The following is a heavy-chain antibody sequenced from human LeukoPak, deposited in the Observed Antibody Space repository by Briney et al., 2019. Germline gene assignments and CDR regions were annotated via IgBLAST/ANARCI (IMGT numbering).Heavy chain of an antibody. V-gene: IGHV1-2*02. CDR3: ARLNWGSRWYFDY. Sequence: ASVKVSCKASGYTFTGYYMHWVRQAPGQGLEWMGWIYPNSGGTNYAQKFQGRVTMTRDTSISTAYMELSRLRSDDTAVYYCARLNWGSRWYFDYWGQGTLVTVSS. CDR2: IYPNSGGT. D-gene: IGHD7-27*01. J-gene: IGHJ4*02. CDR1: GYTFTGYY.